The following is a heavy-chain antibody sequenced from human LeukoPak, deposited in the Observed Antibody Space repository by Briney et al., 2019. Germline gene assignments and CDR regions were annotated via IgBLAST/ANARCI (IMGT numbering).Heavy chain of an antibody. V-gene: IGHV3-53*01. CDR1: GFSVSGNY. Sequence: GGSLRLSCAASGFSVSGNYMSWVRQAPGKGLEWVSVIYSGGATYYADSVKGRFTISRDNSNNMVHLQMNSLKAEDTAVYYCWIYGPGTGRADYWGQGTLVTVSS. CDR2: IYSGGAT. J-gene: IGHJ4*02. CDR3: WIYGPGTGRADY. D-gene: IGHD3-10*01.